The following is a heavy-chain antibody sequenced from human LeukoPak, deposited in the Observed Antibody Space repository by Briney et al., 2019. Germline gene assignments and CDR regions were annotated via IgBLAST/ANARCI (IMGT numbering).Heavy chain of an antibody. D-gene: IGHD6-13*01. CDR2: MNPNSGNT. J-gene: IGHJ6*02. CDR1: GYTFTSYD. CDR3: ARVYSSSWHYYYGMDV. V-gene: IGHV1-8*01. Sequence: ASVKVSCKASGYTFTSYDINWVRQATGQGLEWMGWMNPNSGNTGYAQKFQGRVTMTRNTSISTAYMELSSLRSEDTAVYYCARVYSSSWHYYYGMDVWGQGTTVTVSS.